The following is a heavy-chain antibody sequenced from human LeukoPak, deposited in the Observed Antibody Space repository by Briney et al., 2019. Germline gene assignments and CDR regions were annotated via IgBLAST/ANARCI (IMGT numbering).Heavy chain of an antibody. J-gene: IGHJ4*02. Sequence: GGSLRLSCAASGFSFSSHGMSWVRQAPGKGLEWVAFIRYDGSNKYYADSVKGRFTISRDNSKNTLYLQMNSLRAEDTAVYYCAREDIVVVPAATFFDLRGQGTLVTVSS. V-gene: IGHV3-30*02. CDR1: GFSFSSHG. D-gene: IGHD2-2*01. CDR3: AREDIVVVPAATFFDL. CDR2: IRYDGSNK.